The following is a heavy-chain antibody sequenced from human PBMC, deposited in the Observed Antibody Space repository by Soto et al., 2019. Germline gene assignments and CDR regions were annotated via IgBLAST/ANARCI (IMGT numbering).Heavy chain of an antibody. CDR1: DGSFSGYY. J-gene: IGHJ5*02. Sequence: PSETLSLTCGVYDGSFSGYYWSWIRQPPGKGLEWIGEINHSGSTNYTPSLKSRVTISVDTSKNQFSLKLSSVTAADTAVYYCARSPSRGYCSGGSCYPNWFDPWGQG. CDR3: ARSPSRGYCSGGSCYPNWFDP. D-gene: IGHD2-15*01. CDR2: INHSGST. V-gene: IGHV4-34*01.